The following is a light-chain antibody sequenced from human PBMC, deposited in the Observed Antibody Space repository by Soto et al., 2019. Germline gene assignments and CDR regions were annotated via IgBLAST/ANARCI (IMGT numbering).Light chain of an antibody. Sequence: DIQMTQSPSSLSASVGDRVTITCRASQGISNYLAWYQQKPGKVPKVLIYGASTLQSGGPSRFNGSGSGTDFTLTISSLQPEDVATYYCQKYNSVPFTFGPGPKVDFK. J-gene: IGKJ3*01. CDR2: GAS. CDR3: QKYNSVPFT. V-gene: IGKV1-27*01. CDR1: QGISNY.